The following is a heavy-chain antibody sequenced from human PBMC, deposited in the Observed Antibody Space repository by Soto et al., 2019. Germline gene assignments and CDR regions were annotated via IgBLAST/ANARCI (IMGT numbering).Heavy chain of an antibody. CDR1: GFSLSTSGVG. V-gene: IGHV2-5*01. Sequence: SGPTLVNPTQTLTLTCTFSGFSLSTSGVGVGWIRQPPGKALEWLALIYWNDDKRYSPSLKSRLTITKDTSKNQVVLTMTNMDPVDTATYYCAHRPYNWNYVNCFDPWGPGTLVTLSS. D-gene: IGHD1-7*01. CDR3: AHRPYNWNYVNCFDP. CDR2: IYWNDDK. J-gene: IGHJ5*02.